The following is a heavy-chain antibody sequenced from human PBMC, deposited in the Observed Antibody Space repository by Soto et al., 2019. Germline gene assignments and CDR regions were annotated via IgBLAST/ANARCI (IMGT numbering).Heavy chain of an antibody. D-gene: IGHD2-21*02. CDR2: ISSSSSYI. J-gene: IGHJ4*02. CDR1: GFTFSSYS. Sequence: PGGSLRLSCAASGFTFSSYSMNWVRQAPGKGLEWVSSISSSSSYIYYADSVKGRFTISRDNAKNSLYLQMNSLRAEDTAVYYCARDGAYCGGDCSNFDYWGQGTLVTVSS. V-gene: IGHV3-21*01. CDR3: ARDGAYCGGDCSNFDY.